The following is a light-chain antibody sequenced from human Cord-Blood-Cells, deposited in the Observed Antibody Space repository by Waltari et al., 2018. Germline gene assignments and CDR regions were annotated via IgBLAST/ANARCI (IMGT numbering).Light chain of an antibody. J-gene: IGKJ1*01. CDR1: QSVSSSY. Sequence: EIVLTQSPGTLSLSPGERATRPCRASQSVSSSYLAWYQQKPGQAPRLLIYWASSRATGIPDRFSGSGSGTDFTLTISRLEPEDFAVYYCQQYGSSPRTFGQGTKVEIK. CDR2: WAS. CDR3: QQYGSSPRT. V-gene: IGKV3-20*01.